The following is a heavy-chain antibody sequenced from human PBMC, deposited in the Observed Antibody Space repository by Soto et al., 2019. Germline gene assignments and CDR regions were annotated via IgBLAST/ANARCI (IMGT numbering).Heavy chain of an antibody. J-gene: IGHJ4*02. Sequence: QVQLVQSGAEVKKPGASVKVSCKASGYTFTSYGISWVRQAPGQGLEWMGWISAYNGNTKYAQKLQGRVTMTTHTSTSTAYMERRSLRSEDTAVYYCAGDAAVGLFDYWGQGTLVTVSS. V-gene: IGHV1-18*01. CDR2: ISAYNGNT. D-gene: IGHD1-26*01. CDR1: GYTFTSYG. CDR3: AGDAAVGLFDY.